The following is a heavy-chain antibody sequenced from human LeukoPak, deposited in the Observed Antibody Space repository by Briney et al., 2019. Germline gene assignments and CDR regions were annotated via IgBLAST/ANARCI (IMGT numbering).Heavy chain of an antibody. D-gene: IGHD3-10*01. CDR1: GFTFSSYG. CDR2: ISGSGGST. J-gene: IGHJ6*03. CDR3: RLWFGQFYYYYMDV. Sequence: GGTLRLSCAASGFTFSSYGMSWVRQAPGKGLEWVSAISGSGGSTYYADSVKGRFTISRDNSKNTLYLQMNSLRAEDTAVYYCRLWFGQFYYYYMDVWGKGTTVTISS. V-gene: IGHV3-23*01.